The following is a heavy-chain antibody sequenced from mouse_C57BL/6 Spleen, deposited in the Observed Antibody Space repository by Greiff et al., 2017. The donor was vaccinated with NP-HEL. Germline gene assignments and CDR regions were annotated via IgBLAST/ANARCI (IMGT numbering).Heavy chain of an antibody. Sequence: QVQLKQPGAELVKPGASVKLSCKASGYTFTSYWMHWVKQRPGQGLEWIGMIHPNSGSTNYNEKFKSKATLTVDKSSSTAYMQLSSLTSEDSAVYYCARGDYDRWFAYWGQGTLVTVSA. J-gene: IGHJ3*01. CDR1: GYTFTSYW. CDR3: ARGDYDRWFAY. CDR2: IHPNSGST. D-gene: IGHD2-4*01. V-gene: IGHV1-64*01.